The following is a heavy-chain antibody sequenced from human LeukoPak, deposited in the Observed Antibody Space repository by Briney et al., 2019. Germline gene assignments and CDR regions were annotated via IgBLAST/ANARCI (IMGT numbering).Heavy chain of an antibody. D-gene: IGHD6-19*01. Sequence: SETLSLTCSVSGGSISSSIYYWGWIRQPPGKGPEWIGRIYYTGSTYYNPSLKSRVTISLDTSKNQFSLRLNSVTAADTAVYYCARGTPYSGWALNWFDPWGQGTLVTVSS. CDR3: ARGTPYSGWALNWFDP. V-gene: IGHV4-39*07. J-gene: IGHJ5*02. CDR1: GGSISSSIYY. CDR2: IYYTGST.